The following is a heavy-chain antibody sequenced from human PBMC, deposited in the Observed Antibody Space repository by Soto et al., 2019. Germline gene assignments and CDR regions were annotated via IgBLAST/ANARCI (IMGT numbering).Heavy chain of an antibody. J-gene: IGHJ1*01. Sequence: GGSLRLSCAASGFTFSSYAMSWVRQAPGKGLEWVSAISGSGGSTYYADSVKGRFTISRDNSKNTLYLQMNSLRAEDTAVYYCAKALDGDYTVKGNFQHWGQGTLVTVSS. D-gene: IGHD4-17*01. CDR1: GFTFSSYA. V-gene: IGHV3-23*01. CDR2: ISGSGGST. CDR3: AKALDGDYTVKGNFQH.